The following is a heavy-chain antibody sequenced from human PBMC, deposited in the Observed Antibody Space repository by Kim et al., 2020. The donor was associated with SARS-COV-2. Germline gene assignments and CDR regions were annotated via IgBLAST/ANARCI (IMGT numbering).Heavy chain of an antibody. Sequence: SETLSLTCAVYGGSFSGYYWSWIRQPPGKGLEWIGEINHSGSTNYNPSLKSRVTISVDTSKNQFSLKLSSVTAADTAVYYCARAPFRSGWYYYYGMDVWG. D-gene: IGHD6-19*01. CDR2: INHSGST. V-gene: IGHV4-34*01. CDR1: GGSFSGYY. CDR3: ARAPFRSGWYYYYGMDV. J-gene: IGHJ6*01.